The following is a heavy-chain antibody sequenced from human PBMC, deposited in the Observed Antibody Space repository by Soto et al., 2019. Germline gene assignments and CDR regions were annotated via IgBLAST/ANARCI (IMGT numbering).Heavy chain of an antibody. V-gene: IGHV4-59*01. Sequence: SETLSLTCTVSGGSISSYYWSWIRQPPGKGLEWIGYIYYSGSTNYNPSLKSRVTISVDTSKNQFSLKLSSVTAADTAVYYCARAGGGYDSSGYRFAYWGQGTLVTVSS. CDR3: ARAGGGYDSSGYRFAY. CDR2: IYYSGST. D-gene: IGHD3-22*01. CDR1: GGSISSYY. J-gene: IGHJ4*02.